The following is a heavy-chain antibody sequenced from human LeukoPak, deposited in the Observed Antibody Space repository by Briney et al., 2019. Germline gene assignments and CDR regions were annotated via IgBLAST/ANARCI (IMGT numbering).Heavy chain of an antibody. J-gene: IGHJ6*02. CDR3: ASSQLGYCSGGSCYGPYYYGMDV. CDR2: IYYSGST. CDR1: GGSISSYY. Sequence: PSETLSLTCTVSGGSISSYYWSWIRQPPGKGLEWIGYIYYSGSTNYNPSLKSRVTISVDTSKNQFSLKLSSVTAADTAVYYCASSQLGYCSGGSCYGPYYYGMDVWGQGTTVTVSS. V-gene: IGHV4-59*01. D-gene: IGHD2-15*01.